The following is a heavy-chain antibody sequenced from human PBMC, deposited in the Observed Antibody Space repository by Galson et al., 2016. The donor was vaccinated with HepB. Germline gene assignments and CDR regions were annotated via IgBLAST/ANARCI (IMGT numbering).Heavy chain of an antibody. V-gene: IGHV4-30-4*01. J-gene: IGHJ4*02. CDR1: GGSVSSGEYY. CDR3: ARGVKNQHDFWSGFSYYFDH. Sequence: TLSLTCTVSGGSVSSGEYYWSWIRQPPGKGLEWIGSIYDSGSTSYNPSLQSRLIISIDTAKNQFSLKVNSVTAADTAVYYCARGVKNQHDFWSGFSYYFDHWGQGTLATVSS. CDR2: IYDSGST. D-gene: IGHD3-3*01.